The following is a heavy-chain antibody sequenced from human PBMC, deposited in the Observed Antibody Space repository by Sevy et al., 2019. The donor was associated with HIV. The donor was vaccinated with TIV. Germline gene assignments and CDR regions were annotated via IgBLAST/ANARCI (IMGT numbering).Heavy chain of an antibody. CDR2: ISSSSSYM. D-gene: IGHD3-16*01. CDR1: GFTFSSYS. V-gene: IGHV3-21*01. J-gene: IGHJ4*02. Sequence: GGSLRLSCAASGFTFSSYSMNWVRQAPGKGLEWVSSISSSSSYMYYADSVKGRFTISRDNAKNSLYLQMNSLRAEDTAVYYCASDYDYVWGSLYWGQGTLVTVSS. CDR3: ASDYDYVWGSLY.